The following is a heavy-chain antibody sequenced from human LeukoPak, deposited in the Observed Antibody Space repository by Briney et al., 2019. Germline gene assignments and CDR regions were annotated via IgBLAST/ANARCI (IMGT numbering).Heavy chain of an antibody. CDR2: IIPIFGTA. CDR3: VRIVGIASRGYFDY. CDR1: GGTFSSYA. Sequence: SVKVSCKASGGTFSSYAISWVRQAPGQGLEWMGGIIPIFGTANYAQKFQGRVTITADESTSTAYMELSSLRSEDTAVCYCVRIVGIASRGYFDYWGQGTLVTVSS. D-gene: IGHD3-10*01. J-gene: IGHJ4*02. V-gene: IGHV1-69*01.